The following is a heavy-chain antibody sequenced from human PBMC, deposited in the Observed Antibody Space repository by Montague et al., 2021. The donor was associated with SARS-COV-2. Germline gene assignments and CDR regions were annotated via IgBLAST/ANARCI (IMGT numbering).Heavy chain of an antibody. Sequence: SLRLSCAASGFTFSYYALHWVRQAPGKGLEWVASISFDGNSQFYTDSVKGRFTIPRDDFQNTLYLQMNSLRLDDTAVYYCARPWGYTSLDYGFGVWGQGTVVTVAS. V-gene: IGHV3-30*04. D-gene: IGHD3-16*01. J-gene: IGHJ3*01. CDR3: ARPWGYTSLDYGFGV. CDR1: GFTFSYYA. CDR2: ISFDGNSQ.